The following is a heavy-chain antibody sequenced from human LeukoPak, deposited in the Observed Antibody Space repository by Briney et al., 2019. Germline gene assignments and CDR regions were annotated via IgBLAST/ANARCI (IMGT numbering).Heavy chain of an antibody. J-gene: IGHJ4*02. CDR3: ARDRDSGSIDY. CDR2: ISSSSSYI. CDR1: GFTFSSYS. D-gene: IGHD1-26*01. V-gene: IGHV3-21*01. Sequence: PGGSLRLSCAASGFTFSSYSMNWVRQAPGKGLDCVSSISSSSSYISYAVSVKGRFTISRDNAKNSLYLQMNSLRAEDTAVYYCARDRDSGSIDYWGQGTLVTVSS.